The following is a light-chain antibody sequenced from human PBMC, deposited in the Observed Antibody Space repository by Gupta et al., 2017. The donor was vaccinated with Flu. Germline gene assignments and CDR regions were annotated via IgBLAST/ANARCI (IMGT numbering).Light chain of an antibody. V-gene: IGKV3-20*01. J-gene: IGKJ3*01. CDR2: GAS. CDR1: QSGSSSD. CDR3: QNDGSSLYT. Sequence: GTRSLAPGERATIDCWASQSGSSSDLAWYQQKPGKAPRLLIYGASSRATGVPDRFSGSGSGTDFTLTISRLEPEDFAGYYCQNDGSSLYTFGHGTKVDIK.